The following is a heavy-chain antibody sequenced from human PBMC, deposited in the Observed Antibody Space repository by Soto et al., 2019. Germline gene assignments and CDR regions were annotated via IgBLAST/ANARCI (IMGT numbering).Heavy chain of an antibody. J-gene: IGHJ3*02. CDR3: ARAKRQWLASVDAFDI. Sequence: ASVKVSCKASGFTFTSSAVQWVRQARGQRLDWMGWIIVYNGNTNYAQKLQGRVTMTTDTSTSTAYMELRSLRSDDTAVYYCARAKRQWLASVDAFDIWGQGTMVTVSS. D-gene: IGHD6-19*01. CDR1: GFTFTSSA. V-gene: IGHV1-18*01. CDR2: IIVYNGNT.